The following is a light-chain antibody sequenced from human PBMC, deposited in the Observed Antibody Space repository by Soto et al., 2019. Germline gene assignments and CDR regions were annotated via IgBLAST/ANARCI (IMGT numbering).Light chain of an antibody. Sequence: DIQLTQSPSTLSASVGDRVTITCRASQSISSWLAWYQQKPGKAPKLLIYKACSLESGVTSRFSGSGSGTEFTLTISSLQPDDFATYSCQHDTVGQGTKVEIK. CDR2: KAC. J-gene: IGKJ1*01. CDR3: QHDT. V-gene: IGKV1-5*03. CDR1: QSISSW.